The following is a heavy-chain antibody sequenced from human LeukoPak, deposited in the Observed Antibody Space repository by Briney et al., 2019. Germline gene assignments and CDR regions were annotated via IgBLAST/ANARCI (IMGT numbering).Heavy chain of an antibody. CDR3: ARDAYYYDSSNTFDY. J-gene: IGHJ4*02. D-gene: IGHD3-22*01. CDR2: ISAYNGNT. V-gene: IGHV1-18*01. Sequence: ASVKVSCKASGYTVTSYGISWVRQAPGQGLEWMGWISAYNGNTNYAQKLQGRVTMTTDTSTSTAYMELRSLRSDDTAVYYCARDAYYYDSSNTFDYWGQGTLVTVSS. CDR1: GYTVTSYG.